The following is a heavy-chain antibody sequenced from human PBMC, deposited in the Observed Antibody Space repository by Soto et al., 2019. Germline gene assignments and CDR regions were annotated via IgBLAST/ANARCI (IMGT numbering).Heavy chain of an antibody. CDR1: GFTFSTNA. Sequence: QVQLVESGGGVVQTGRSLRLSCTISGFTFSTNAMHWVRQAPGKGLEWVAVISYDGANKYYADSVKGRFTISRDNSKDTLYLQMNSRRVEETAVYYCVTRMGPQWELRRLKGDYWGQGTLVIVSS. V-gene: IGHV3-30-3*01. CDR2: ISYDGANK. D-gene: IGHD1-26*01. CDR3: VTRMGPQWELRRLKGDY. J-gene: IGHJ4*02.